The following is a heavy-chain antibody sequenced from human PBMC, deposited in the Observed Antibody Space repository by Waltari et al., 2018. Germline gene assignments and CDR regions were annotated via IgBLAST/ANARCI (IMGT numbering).Heavy chain of an antibody. CDR1: GFTFSSYW. CDR3: ARDRVTTGYYYMDV. V-gene: IGHV3-7*01. CDR2: IKQDGSEK. J-gene: IGHJ6*03. D-gene: IGHD4-17*01. Sequence: EVQLVESGGGLVQPGGSLRLSCAASGFTFSSYWMSWVRQAPGKGLEWVANIKQDGSEKYYVDSVKGRFTISRDNAKNSLYLQMNSLRAEDTAVYYCARDRVTTGYYYMDVWGKGTTVTVSS.